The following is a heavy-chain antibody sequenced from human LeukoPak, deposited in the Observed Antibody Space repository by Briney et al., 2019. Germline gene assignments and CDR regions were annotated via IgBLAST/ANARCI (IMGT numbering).Heavy chain of an antibody. D-gene: IGHD6-19*01. CDR2: IYSSGNT. CDR3: AREYSSQLPGPGHFDY. CDR1: GVSFSSYY. Sequence: PSETLSLTCTVSGVSFSSYYWTWIRQPAGKGLEWIGRIYSSGNTNYNPSLKSRVTISVDTSKNQFSLKLSSVTAADTAVYYCAREYSSQLPGPGHFDYWGQGTLVTVSS. J-gene: IGHJ4*02. V-gene: IGHV4-4*07.